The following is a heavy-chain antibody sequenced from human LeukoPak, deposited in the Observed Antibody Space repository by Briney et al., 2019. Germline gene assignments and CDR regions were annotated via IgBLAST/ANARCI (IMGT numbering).Heavy chain of an antibody. Sequence: SETLSPTCTVSGGSISSYYWSWIRQAPGKGLEWIGYIHHSGSTNDNPSLKSRVTISVDTSKNQFSLKLSSETAADTAVYFCARVGSWAFDMWGQGTMVTVSS. J-gene: IGHJ3*02. CDR3: ARVGSWAFDM. V-gene: IGHV4-59*01. CDR1: GGSISSYY. CDR2: IHHSGST. D-gene: IGHD3-10*01.